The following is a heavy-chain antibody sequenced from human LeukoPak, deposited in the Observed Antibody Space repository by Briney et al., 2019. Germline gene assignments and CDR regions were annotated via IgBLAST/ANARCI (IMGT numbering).Heavy chain of an antibody. V-gene: IGHV3-21*01. CDR1: GFTFSSYS. CDR3: ARESGSGTASSLFDY. CDR2: ISSSSSYI. J-gene: IGHJ4*02. Sequence: GGSLRLSCAASGFTFSSYSMNWVRQAPGKGLEWVSSISSSSSYIYYADSLKGRFTISRDNAKNSLYLQMNILRAEDTAVYYCARESGSGTASSLFDYWGQGTLVTVSS. D-gene: IGHD1-7*01.